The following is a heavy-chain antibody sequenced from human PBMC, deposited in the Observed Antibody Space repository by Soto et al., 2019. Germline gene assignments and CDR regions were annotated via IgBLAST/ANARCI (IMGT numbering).Heavy chain of an antibody. V-gene: IGHV3-23*01. D-gene: IGHD1-1*01. CDR1: GFTFSDYA. Sequence: PGGSLRLSCAASGFTFSDYAMSWVRQAPGKGLEWVSVINSDGATYYADSVQGRSSISRDNSKSTLCLQMNSLSVEDTATYYCVRGTPTPGLDIWGRGTTVTVSS. J-gene: IGHJ6*02. CDR3: VRGTPTPGLDI. CDR2: INSDGAT.